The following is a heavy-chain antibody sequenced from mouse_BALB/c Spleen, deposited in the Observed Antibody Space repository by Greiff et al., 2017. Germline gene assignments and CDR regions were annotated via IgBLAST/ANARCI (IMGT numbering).Heavy chain of an antibody. Sequence: EVKVEESGTVLARPGASVKMSCKASGYSFTSYWMHWVKQRPGQGLEWIGAIYPGNSDTSYNQKFKGKAKLTAVTSASTAYMELSSLTNEDSAVYYCTRTEDYAMDYWGQGTSVTVSS. V-gene: IGHV1-5*01. CDR1: GYSFTSYW. J-gene: IGHJ4*01. CDR2: IYPGNSDT. CDR3: TRTEDYAMDY.